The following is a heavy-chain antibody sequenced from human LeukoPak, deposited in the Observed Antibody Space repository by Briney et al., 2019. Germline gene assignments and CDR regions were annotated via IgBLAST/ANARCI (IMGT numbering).Heavy chain of an antibody. CDR2: IGGRDGRT. V-gene: IGHV3-23*01. CDR3: CTSPSFGSSWYQFNY. J-gene: IGHJ4*02. D-gene: IGHD6-13*01. Sequence: GGSLRLSCSVSGLTFYTYAMSWVRQAPGKGLEWVSAIGGRDGRTYYTDSVKGRFTISRDNSKNTLYLQMNSLRAEDTAVYYCCTSPSFGSSWYQFNYWGQGALVIVSS. CDR1: GLTFYTYA.